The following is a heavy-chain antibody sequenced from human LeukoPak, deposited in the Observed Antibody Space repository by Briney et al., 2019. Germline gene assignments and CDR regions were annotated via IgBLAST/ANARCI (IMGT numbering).Heavy chain of an antibody. CDR1: GFTFSSYW. V-gene: IGHV3-64*01. J-gene: IGHJ5*02. CDR2: ISSNGGST. D-gene: IGHD2-2*01. Sequence: GGSLRLSCAASGFTFSSYWMSRVRQAPGKGLEYVSAISSNGGSTYYANSVKGRFTISRDNSKNTLYLQMGSLRAEDMAVYYCAREGAQYQLLSNWFDPWGQGTLVTVSP. CDR3: AREGAQYQLLSNWFDP.